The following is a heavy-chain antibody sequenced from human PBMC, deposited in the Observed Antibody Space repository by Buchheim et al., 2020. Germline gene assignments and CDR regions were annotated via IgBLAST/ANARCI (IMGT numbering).Heavy chain of an antibody. V-gene: IGHV3-66*02. D-gene: IGHD3-22*01. CDR2: IYSGGST. CDR1: GFTVSSNY. J-gene: IGHJ4*02. CDR3: AREGYYYDSSGYSSY. Sequence: EVQLVESGGGLVQPGGSLRLSCAASGFTVSSNYMSWVRQAPGKGLEWVSVIYSGGSTYYADSVKGRFTISRANSKNTLYLQMNSLRAEDTAVYYCAREGYYYDSSGYSSYWGQGTL.